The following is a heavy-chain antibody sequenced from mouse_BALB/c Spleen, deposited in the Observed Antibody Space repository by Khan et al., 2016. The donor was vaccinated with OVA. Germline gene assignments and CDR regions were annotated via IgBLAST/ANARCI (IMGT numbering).Heavy chain of an antibody. CDR2: MFPGDGST. CDR3: ARGGYGGFAY. V-gene: IGHV1-85*01. D-gene: IGHD2-14*01. Sequence: QVQLKESGAELVKPGASVKLSCKASGYTFTSYDINWVRQRPEQGLEWIGWMFPGDGSTKYNENFTGKATLTTDKSSSTAYMQLSRLTSEDSGAYFCARGGYGGFAYGGQGTLVTVSA. J-gene: IGHJ3*01. CDR1: GYTFTSYD.